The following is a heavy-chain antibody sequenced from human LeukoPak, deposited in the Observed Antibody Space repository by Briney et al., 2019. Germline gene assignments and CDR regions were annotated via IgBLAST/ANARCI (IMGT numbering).Heavy chain of an antibody. D-gene: IGHD3-22*01. Sequence: ASVKVSCKASGYTFTGYYMHWVRQAPGQGLEWMGWINPNSGGTNYAQKFQGRVTMTRDTSISTAYMELSRPRSDDTAVYYCARVGALVSSGYYYDYWGQGTLVTVSS. J-gene: IGHJ4*02. CDR2: INPNSGGT. CDR3: ARVGALVSSGYYYDY. CDR1: GYTFTGYY. V-gene: IGHV1-2*02.